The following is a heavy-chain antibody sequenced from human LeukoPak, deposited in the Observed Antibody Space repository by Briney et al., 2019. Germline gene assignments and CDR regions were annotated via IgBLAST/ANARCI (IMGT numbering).Heavy chain of an antibody. J-gene: IGHJ5*02. Sequence: PSETLSLTCTVSGGSISSSSYYWGWLRQPPGKGLEWIGSIYYSGSTYYNPSLKSRVTISVDTSKNQFSLKLSSVTAADTAVYYCARDTMVRGVTPRGFDPWGQGTLVTVSS. CDR2: IYYSGST. CDR1: GGSISSSSYY. CDR3: ARDTMVRGVTPRGFDP. D-gene: IGHD3-10*01. V-gene: IGHV4-39*07.